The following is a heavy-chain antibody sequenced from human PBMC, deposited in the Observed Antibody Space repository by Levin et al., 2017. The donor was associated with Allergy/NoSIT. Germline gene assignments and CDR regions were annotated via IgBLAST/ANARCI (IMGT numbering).Heavy chain of an antibody. J-gene: IGHJ4*02. CDR1: GGSISSSSYY. V-gene: IGHV4-39*01. CDR3: ARRVHRGDCSGGSCSLDDY. CDR2: IYYSGST. Sequence: SETLSLTCTVSGGSISSSSYYWGWIRQPPGKGLEWIGSIYYSGSTYYNPSLKSRVTISVDTSKNQFSLKLSSVTAADTAVYYCARRVHRGDCSGGSCSLDDYWGQGTLVTVSS. D-gene: IGHD2-15*01.